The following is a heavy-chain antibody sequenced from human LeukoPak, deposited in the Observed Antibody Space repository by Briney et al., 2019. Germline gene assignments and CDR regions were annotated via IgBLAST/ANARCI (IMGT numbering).Heavy chain of an antibody. CDR2: ISYDGTAK. D-gene: IGHD6-13*01. CDR3: AKDRTGYSSTWFGE. J-gene: IGHJ4*02. V-gene: IGHV3-30*18. CDR1: RFTFSSYG. Sequence: GGSLRLSCAASRFTFSSYGIHWVRQAPGEGLEWVAVISYDGTAKYYADSVKGRFTISRDNSNNTLYLHMNSLRTEDTALYYCAKDRTGYSSTWFGEWGQGTLVTVSS.